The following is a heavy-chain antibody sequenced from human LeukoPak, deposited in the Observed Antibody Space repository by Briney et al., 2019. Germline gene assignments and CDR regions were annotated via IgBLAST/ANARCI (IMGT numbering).Heavy chain of an antibody. Sequence: GGSLRLSCAACGFTLSSYWMLWLRQTPGKGLVWVSRINSDWSSTSYADSVKGRFTISRDNDKNTLYLPMHTLTAEDTGVYYSAREGGSDFDYWGQGTLVTVSS. J-gene: IGHJ4*02. CDR2: INSDWSST. V-gene: IGHV3-74*01. D-gene: IGHD6-19*01. CDR3: AREGGSDFDY. CDR1: GFTLSSYW.